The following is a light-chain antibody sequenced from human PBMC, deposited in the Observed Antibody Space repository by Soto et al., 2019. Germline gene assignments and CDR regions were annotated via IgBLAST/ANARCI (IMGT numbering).Light chain of an antibody. Sequence: IVLPQSPCTLSLSPGERSTLSCMASQSITNNYLAWYQQKPGRAHRLLIYGASSRATGIPDRFSGSGSGTDFTLTISRLEPEDFAMYYCQQYGYLVTFGGGTNVDI. J-gene: IGKJ4*01. CDR1: QSITNNY. CDR2: GAS. V-gene: IGKV3-20*01. CDR3: QQYGYLVT.